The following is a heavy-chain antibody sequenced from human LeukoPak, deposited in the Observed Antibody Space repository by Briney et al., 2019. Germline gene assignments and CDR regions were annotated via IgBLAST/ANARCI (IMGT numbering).Heavy chain of an antibody. CDR3: ARDRSEFDY. Sequence: PSETLSLTCTVSGGSISSYYWSWLRQPPGKGLEWIGYIYYSGSTNYNPSLKSRATISVDTSKNQFSLKLSSVTAADTAVYYCARDRSEFDYWGQGTLVTVSS. V-gene: IGHV4-59*01. J-gene: IGHJ4*02. CDR2: IYYSGST. CDR1: GGSISSYY.